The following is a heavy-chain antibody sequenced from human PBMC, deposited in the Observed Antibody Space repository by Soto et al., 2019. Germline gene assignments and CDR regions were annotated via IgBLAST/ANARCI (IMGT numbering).Heavy chain of an antibody. CDR3: TTDLWRGGATDY. J-gene: IGHJ4*02. CDR2: IKSKTDGGTT. D-gene: IGHD1-26*01. Sequence: EVQLVESGGGLVKPGGSLRLSCAASGFTFSNAWMNWVRQAPGKGLEWVGRIKSKTDGGTTDYAAPVKGRFTISRDDSKNTLYLQMNRLKTEHPAVYYCTTDLWRGGATDYWGQGTLVTVSS. V-gene: IGHV3-15*07. CDR1: GFTFSNAW.